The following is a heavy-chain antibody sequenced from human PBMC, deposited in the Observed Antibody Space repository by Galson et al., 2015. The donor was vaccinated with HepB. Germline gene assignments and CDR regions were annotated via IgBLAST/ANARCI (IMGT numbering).Heavy chain of an antibody. D-gene: IGHD3-22*01. J-gene: IGHJ2*01. CDR2: IGRGGDT. Sequence: SLRLSCAASGFTFSTYDMHWVRQATGKGLEWVSAIGRGGDTYYSDSVKGRFTISRENAKNSLYLQMNSLRAGDTAVYHCAREVRESHSSSHYSWYFDLWGRGTLVTVSS. V-gene: IGHV3-13*01. CDR3: AREVRESHSSSHYSWYFDL. CDR1: GFTFSTYD.